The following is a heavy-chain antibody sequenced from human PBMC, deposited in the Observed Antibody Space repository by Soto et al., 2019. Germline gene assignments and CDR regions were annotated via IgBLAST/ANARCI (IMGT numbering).Heavy chain of an antibody. Sequence: SQTLSLTCAISGDSVSSNSAAWNWIRQSPSRGLEWLGRTYYRSKWYNDYAVSVKSRITINPDTSKNQFSLQLNSVTPEDTAVYYCARDRRYCSGGSCYLAYYFDYWGQGTLVTVSS. CDR3: ARDRRYCSGGSCYLAYYFDY. D-gene: IGHD2-15*01. CDR1: GDSVSSNSAA. J-gene: IGHJ4*02. CDR2: TYYRSKWYN. V-gene: IGHV6-1*01.